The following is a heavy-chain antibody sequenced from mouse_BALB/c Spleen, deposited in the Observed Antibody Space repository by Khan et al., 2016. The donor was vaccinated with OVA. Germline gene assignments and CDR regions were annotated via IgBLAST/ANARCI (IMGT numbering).Heavy chain of an antibody. V-gene: IGHV1-20*02. D-gene: IGHD1-1*01. J-gene: IGHJ2*01. CDR2: INPHIGET. CDR3: TRIYRSDFDY. Sequence: ELVRPGASVKISCKASGYSFTGYFMNWVMQSHGKSLEWIGRINPHIGETFYNQRFKDKATLTVDESSSTAHMELRSLASEDSAVYYCTRIYRSDFDYWGQGTTLTVSS. CDR1: GYSFTGYF.